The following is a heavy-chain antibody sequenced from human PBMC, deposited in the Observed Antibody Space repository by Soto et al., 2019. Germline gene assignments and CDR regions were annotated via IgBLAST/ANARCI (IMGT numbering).Heavy chain of an antibody. CDR3: ARVGVEISLGVPPLGMDV. Sequence: GGSLRLSCAASGFTFSSYEMNWVRQAPGKGLEWVSYISSSGSTIYYADSVKGRFTISRDNAKNSLYLQMNSLRAEDTAVYYCARVGVEISLGVPPLGMDVWGQGTTVTVCS. V-gene: IGHV3-48*03. D-gene: IGHD2-2*01. CDR2: ISSSGSTI. CDR1: GFTFSSYE. J-gene: IGHJ6*02.